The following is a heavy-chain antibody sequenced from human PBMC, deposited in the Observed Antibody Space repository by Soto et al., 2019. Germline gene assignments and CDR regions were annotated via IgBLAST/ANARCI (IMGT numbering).Heavy chain of an antibody. D-gene: IGHD3-3*01. CDR1: GFTFSSYA. Sequence: GGSLRLSCAASGFTFSSYAMSWVRQAPGKGLEWVSAITGSGGSTYFADSVKGRFTISRDNSKNTLFLQMNSLRAEDTAVYYCAKAVQFLEWLPLGPYFDYWGQGTLVTVSS. CDR2: ITGSGGST. CDR3: AKAVQFLEWLPLGPYFDY. V-gene: IGHV3-23*01. J-gene: IGHJ4*02.